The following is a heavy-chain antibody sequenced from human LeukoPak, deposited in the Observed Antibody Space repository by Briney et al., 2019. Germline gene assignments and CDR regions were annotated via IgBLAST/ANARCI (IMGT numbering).Heavy chain of an antibody. CDR1: GYTFTSYD. CDR3: ARALSGSYYYYYYMDV. D-gene: IGHD1-26*01. J-gene: IGHJ6*03. CDR2: MNPNSVNT. Sequence: GASVKVSCKTSGYTFTSYDIDWVRQATGQGLEWMGWMNPNSVNTGYAQKFQGRVTMTRNTSISTACMELSSLRSEDTVVYYCARALSGSYYYYYYMDVWGKGTTVTVSS. V-gene: IGHV1-8*01.